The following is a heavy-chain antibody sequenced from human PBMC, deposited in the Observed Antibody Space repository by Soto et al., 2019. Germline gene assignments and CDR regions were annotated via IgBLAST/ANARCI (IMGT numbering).Heavy chain of an antibody. CDR1: GGSITSPNYF. V-gene: IGHV4-39*01. Sequence: SGTLSLACSVSGGSITSPNYFWGWVRRAPGRGPEWIGNIFYNGRTDYSPSLQSRVTISVDTSKNRFSLKLSSVTAADTAVYYCARGRCTSASCYGNVWFDPWGRGTLVTVSS. D-gene: IGHD2-2*01. CDR2: IFYNGRT. CDR3: ARGRCTSASCYGNVWFDP. J-gene: IGHJ5*02.